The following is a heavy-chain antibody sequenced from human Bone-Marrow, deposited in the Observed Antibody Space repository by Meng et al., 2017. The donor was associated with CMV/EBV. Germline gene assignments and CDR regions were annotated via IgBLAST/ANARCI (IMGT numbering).Heavy chain of an antibody. CDR3: ARFPTYCSSTSCYEVFDY. Sequence: GSLRLSCTVSGGSISSSSYYWGWIRQPPGKGLEWIGSIYYSGSTYYNPSLKSRVTISVDTSKNQFSLKLSSVTAADTAVYYCARFPTYCSSTSCYEVFDYWGQGTLVTVSS. D-gene: IGHD2-2*01. CDR2: IYYSGST. CDR1: GGSISSSSYY. J-gene: IGHJ4*02. V-gene: IGHV4-39*07.